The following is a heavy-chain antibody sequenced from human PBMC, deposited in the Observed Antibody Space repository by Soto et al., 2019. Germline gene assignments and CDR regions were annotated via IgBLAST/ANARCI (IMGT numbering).Heavy chain of an antibody. CDR1: NGFTSTYY. J-gene: IGHJ4*02. CDR2: IYYTGSP. Sequence: PSETLSLTCTVSNGFTSTYYWSWIRQPPGRSLEWIGHIYYTGSPTYNPSLKSRVTISENTSKKTVSLTLISVTAEDTAVYYCARSRSTRQPFDYWGRGTLVTVSS. V-gene: IGHV4-59*01. D-gene: IGHD5-12*01. CDR3: ARSRSTRQPFDY.